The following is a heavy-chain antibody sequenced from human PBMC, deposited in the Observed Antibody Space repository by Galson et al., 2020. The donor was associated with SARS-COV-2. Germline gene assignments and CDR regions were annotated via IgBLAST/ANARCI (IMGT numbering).Heavy chain of an antibody. V-gene: IGHV5-51*01. J-gene: IGHJ6*02. CDR2: IYPGDSDT. D-gene: IGHD5-12*01. CDR3: ARRGYSGYDDGQYDYYYGMDV. CDR1: GYSFTSYW. Sequence: GGSLRLSCKGSGYSFTSYWIGWVRQMPGKGLEWMGIIYPGDSDTRYSPSFQGQVTISADKSISTAYLQWSSLKASDTAMYYCARRGYSGYDDGQYDYYYGMDVWGQGTTVTVSS.